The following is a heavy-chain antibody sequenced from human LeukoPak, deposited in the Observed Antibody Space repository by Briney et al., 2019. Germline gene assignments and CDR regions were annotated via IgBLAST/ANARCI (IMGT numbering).Heavy chain of an antibody. D-gene: IGHD5-24*01. J-gene: IGHJ5*02. CDR2: IYYSGST. CDR1: GGSISSGGYY. Sequence: SSEALSLTCTVSGGSISSGGYYWSWIRQHPGKGLEWIGYIYYSGSTYYNPSLKSRVTISVDTSKNQFSLKLSSVTAADAAVYYCARSRGEDYNGNWFDPWGQGTLVTVSS. CDR3: ARSRGEDYNGNWFDP. V-gene: IGHV4-31*03.